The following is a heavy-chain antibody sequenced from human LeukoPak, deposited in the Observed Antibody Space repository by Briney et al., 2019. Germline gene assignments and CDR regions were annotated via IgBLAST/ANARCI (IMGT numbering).Heavy chain of an antibody. J-gene: IGHJ6*02. D-gene: IGHD2-2*01. CDR1: GYTFSSYA. V-gene: IGHV3-30-3*01. CDR2: ISYDGSTK. Sequence: GRSLRLSCVASGYTFSSYAMHWVRQAPGKGLEWVAVISYDGSTKYYADSVKGRFTISRDKSKNTLYLQMNSLRAEDTAVYYCASTVSSDIVVVPPGYGYYGMDVWGQGTTVTVSS. CDR3: ASTVSSDIVVVPPGYGYYGMDV.